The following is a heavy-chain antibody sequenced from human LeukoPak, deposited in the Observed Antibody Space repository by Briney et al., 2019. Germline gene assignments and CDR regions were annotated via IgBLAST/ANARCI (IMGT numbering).Heavy chain of an antibody. CDR2: LHYTGST. CDR3: ARLLDNDISGDPDTFDV. D-gene: IGHD3-22*01. J-gene: IGHJ3*01. Sequence: SETLSLTCTVSGGSISNYYWNWIRQPPGKGLEWIGYLHYTGSTTYNPSLKSRVTISVDMSKNQFSLNLSSVTAADTAVYSCARLLDNDISGDPDTFDVWGQGTTVIVSS. CDR1: GGSISNYY. V-gene: IGHV4-59*01.